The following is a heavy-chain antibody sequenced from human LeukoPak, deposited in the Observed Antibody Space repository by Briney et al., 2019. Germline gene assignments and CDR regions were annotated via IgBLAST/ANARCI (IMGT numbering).Heavy chain of an antibody. J-gene: IGHJ4*02. V-gene: IGHV3-48*03. CDR3: AREVPVPV. Sequence: AGSLQPSCTPSGSTSTTVEMNWVSQAPRKGLEWLSYISSSGTTIYYADSVKGRFTISRDNAKNSLYLQMNSLRVEDTAVYSCAREVPVPVWGQGTLVTVSS. D-gene: IGHD4-17*01. CDR2: ISSSGTTI. CDR1: GSTSTTVE.